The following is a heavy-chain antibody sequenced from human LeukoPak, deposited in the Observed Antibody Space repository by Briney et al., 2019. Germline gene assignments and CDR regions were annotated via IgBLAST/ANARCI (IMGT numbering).Heavy chain of an antibody. CDR2: IYTSGST. J-gene: IGHJ4*02. CDR3: ARAGVSGSYPLDYYFDY. V-gene: IGHV4-61*02. Sequence: SQTLSLTCTVSGGSISSGSCYWSRIRQPSGKGLEWIGRIYTSGSTNYNPSLKSRVTISVDTSKNQFSLKLSSVTAADTAVYYCARAGVSGSYPLDYYFDYWGQGTLVTVSS. CDR1: GGSISSGSCY. D-gene: IGHD3-10*01.